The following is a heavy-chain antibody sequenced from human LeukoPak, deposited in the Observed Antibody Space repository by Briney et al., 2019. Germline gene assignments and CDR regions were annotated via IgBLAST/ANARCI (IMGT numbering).Heavy chain of an antibody. V-gene: IGHV4-59*12. CDR1: GGSISSYY. D-gene: IGHD3-9*01. CDR2: IYYSGST. CDR3: ARDSFLTGYYWYFDL. Sequence: PSETLSLTCTVSGGSISSYYWSWIRQPPGKGLEWIAYIYYSGSTNYNPSLQSRVTISVDTSKNQFSLKLSSVTAADTAVYYCARDSFLTGYYWYFDLWGRGTLVTVSS. J-gene: IGHJ2*01.